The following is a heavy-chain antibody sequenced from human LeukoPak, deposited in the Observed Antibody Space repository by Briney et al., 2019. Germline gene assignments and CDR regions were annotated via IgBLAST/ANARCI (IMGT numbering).Heavy chain of an antibody. CDR3: ARDNSQDAFDI. Sequence: SETLSLTCTVSGGSISSYYWSWIRQPPGKGLEWIGYIYYSGSTNYNPSLKSRVTISVDTSKNQFSLKLSSMTAADTAVYYCARDNSQDAFDIWGQGTMVTVSS. CDR2: IYYSGST. V-gene: IGHV4-59*01. CDR1: GGSISSYY. D-gene: IGHD4-23*01. J-gene: IGHJ3*02.